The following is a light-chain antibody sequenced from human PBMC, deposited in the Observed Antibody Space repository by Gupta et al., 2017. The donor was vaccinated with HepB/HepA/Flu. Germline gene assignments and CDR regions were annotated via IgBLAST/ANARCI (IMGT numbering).Light chain of an antibody. J-gene: IGLJ2*01. V-gene: IGLV2-11*01. CDR1: SNDVGAYRY. CDR2: DVS. Sequence: QSALTQPRSVSGSPGQSVTISCTGTSNDVGAYRYVSWYQQHPGEAPKLMIFDVSKRPSGVPDRFSGSKSGNTASLTISGLQAEDEADYDCCSYAGSRVVFGGGTKLTVL. CDR3: CSYAGSRVV.